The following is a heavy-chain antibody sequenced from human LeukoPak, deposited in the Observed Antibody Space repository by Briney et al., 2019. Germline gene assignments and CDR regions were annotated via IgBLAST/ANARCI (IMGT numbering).Heavy chain of an antibody. Sequence: GGSLRLSCAASGFTFSSYAMHWVRQAPGKGLEYVSAISSNGGSTYYANSVKGRFTISRDNSKNTLYLQMGSLRAEDMAVYYCARGGSGSYGTNYFDYWGQGTLVTVSS. CDR1: GFTFSSYA. CDR3: ARGGSGSYGTNYFDY. V-gene: IGHV3-64*01. J-gene: IGHJ4*02. D-gene: IGHD1-26*01. CDR2: ISSNGGST.